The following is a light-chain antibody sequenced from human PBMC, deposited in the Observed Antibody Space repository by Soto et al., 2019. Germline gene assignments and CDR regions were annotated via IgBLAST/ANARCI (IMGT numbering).Light chain of an antibody. J-gene: IGKJ2*01. CDR2: GTS. Sequence: EIVRTQSPVALSVSPGESAALSCRASQSVGRNFAWYQQRPGQAPRVLIYGTSTRATGVPARFSGSGSGTDFTLTFSSLQSEDFAVYYCQQYNNWPYTFGQGTRLEIK. V-gene: IGKV3-15*01. CDR1: QSVGRN. CDR3: QQYNNWPYT.